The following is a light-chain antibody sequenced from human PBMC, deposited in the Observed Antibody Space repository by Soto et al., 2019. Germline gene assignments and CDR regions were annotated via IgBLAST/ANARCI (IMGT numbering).Light chain of an antibody. CDR1: QSVRSN. Sequence: EMVLTQSPATLSVSPGERATLSCRASQSVRSNLAWYQQKPGRAPRLLIYGASKRATGIPDRFSGSESGTDFTLTINSLEPEDSAVYYCQQYGSSPPFGQGTRLEI. CDR3: QQYGSSPP. CDR2: GAS. J-gene: IGKJ5*01. V-gene: IGKV3-20*01.